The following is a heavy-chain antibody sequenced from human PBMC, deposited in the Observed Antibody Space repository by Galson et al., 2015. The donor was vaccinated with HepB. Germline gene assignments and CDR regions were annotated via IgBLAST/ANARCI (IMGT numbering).Heavy chain of an antibody. V-gene: IGHV3-48*02. CDR3: AKDLITVVTATSDAFDI. Sequence: SLRLSCAASGFTFSTYAMNWVRQAPGKGLEWVSYISTTGATMFYSDSVKGRFTISRDNDKNALYLQMNSLRDEDTAVYYCAKDLITVVTATSDAFDIWGQGTMVTVSS. CDR1: GFTFSTYA. CDR2: ISTTGATM. J-gene: IGHJ3*02. D-gene: IGHD2-21*02.